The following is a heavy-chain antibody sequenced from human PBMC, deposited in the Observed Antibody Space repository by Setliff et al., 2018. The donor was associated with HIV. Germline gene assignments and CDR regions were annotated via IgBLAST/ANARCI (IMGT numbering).Heavy chain of an antibody. V-gene: IGHV3-73*01. CDR2: IRSKANSYAT. Sequence: PGGSLRLSCAASGFTFSDYYMSWIRQASGKGLEWVGRIRSKANSYATTYAASVKGRFTISRDDSKNTAYLQMNSLKVEDTAVYYCTRHEYWVAGSSLGFDYWGQGTLVTVSS. D-gene: IGHD6-19*01. J-gene: IGHJ4*02. CDR1: GFTFSDYY. CDR3: TRHEYWVAGSSLGFDY.